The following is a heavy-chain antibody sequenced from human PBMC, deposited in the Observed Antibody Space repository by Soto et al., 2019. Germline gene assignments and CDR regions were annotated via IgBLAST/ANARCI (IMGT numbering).Heavy chain of an antibody. D-gene: IGHD6-13*01. CDR3: ARGYSSNWFRVDY. CDR2: VYSSGST. V-gene: IGHV4-59*01. Sequence: SETLSLTCTVSGGSINSYYWSWIRQPPGKGLEWIGHVYSSGSTDYNPSLRSRLTISVDTSKNQFSLNLNSVTAADTALYYCARGYSSNWFRVDYWRQGILVTVSS. J-gene: IGHJ4*02. CDR1: GGSINSYY.